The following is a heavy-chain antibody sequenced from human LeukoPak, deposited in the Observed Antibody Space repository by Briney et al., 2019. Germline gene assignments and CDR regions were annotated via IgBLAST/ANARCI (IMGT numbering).Heavy chain of an antibody. CDR1: GFTFTSSA. CDR3: AATIQAPTYYDFWSGYHYYHGMDV. D-gene: IGHD3-3*01. V-gene: IGHV1-58*02. CDR2: SVVGSGNT. J-gene: IGHJ6*02. Sequence: GASPKLSCKASGFTFTSSAMRWERRARGQRLEWRGWSVVGSGNTNYAQKFQERVTITRDMSTSTAYMELSSLRSEDTAVYYCAATIQAPTYYDFWSGYHYYHGMDVWGQGTTVTVSS.